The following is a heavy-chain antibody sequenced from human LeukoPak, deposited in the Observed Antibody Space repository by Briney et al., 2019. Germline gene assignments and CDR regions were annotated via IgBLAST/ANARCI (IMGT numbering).Heavy chain of an antibody. Sequence: KPSETLSLTCTVSGGSISSGSYYWSWIRQPAGKGLEWIGRIYTSGSTNYNPSLKSRVTISVDTSKNQFSLKLSSVTAADTAVYYCARVAYSSSSDAFDIWGQGTMVTVSS. J-gene: IGHJ3*02. CDR2: IYTSGST. CDR3: ARVAYSSSSDAFDI. V-gene: IGHV4-61*02. D-gene: IGHD6-13*01. CDR1: GGSISSGSYY.